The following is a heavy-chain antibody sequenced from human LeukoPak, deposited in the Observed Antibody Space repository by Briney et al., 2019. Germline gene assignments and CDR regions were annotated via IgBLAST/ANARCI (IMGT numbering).Heavy chain of an antibody. CDR1: GYTFTSYY. CDR2: INPSGGST. D-gene: IGHD3-3*01. Sequence: ASVKVSCKASGYTFTSYYMHWVRQAPGQGLEWMGIINPSGGSTSYAQKFQGRVTMTRDMSTSTVYMELSSLRSEDTAVYYCARGRLYDFWSGYYAEYFQHWGQGTLVTVSS. J-gene: IGHJ1*01. CDR3: ARGRLYDFWSGYYAEYFQH. V-gene: IGHV1-46*01.